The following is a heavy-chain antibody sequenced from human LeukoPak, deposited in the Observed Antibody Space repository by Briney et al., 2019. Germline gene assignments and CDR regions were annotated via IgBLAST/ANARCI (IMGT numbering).Heavy chain of an antibody. V-gene: IGHV4-59*01. CDR1: GGSISSYY. CDR2: IYYSGST. D-gene: IGHD6-13*01. CDR3: ARHSSSWPNDAFDI. J-gene: IGHJ3*02. Sequence: PSETLSLTCTVSGGSISSYYWSWIRQPPGKGLGWIGYIYYSGSTNYNPSLKSRVTITVDTSKNQSSLKLSSVTAADTAVYYCARHSSSWPNDAFDIWGQGTLVTVSS.